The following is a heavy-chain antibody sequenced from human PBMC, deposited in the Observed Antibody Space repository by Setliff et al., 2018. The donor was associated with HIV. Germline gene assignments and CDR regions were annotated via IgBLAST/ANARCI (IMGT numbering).Heavy chain of an antibody. Sequence: PSETLRLSCAASGFIVSSNHMSWVRQSPGKGLEWIGEINHSGGTNYNPSLKSRVTMSIDTSKNQFSLNVSSVTAADTAVYYCARGWGHDGFDFWGQGTMVTVSS. CDR1: GFIVSSNH. CDR3: ARGWGHDGFDF. D-gene: IGHD7-27*01. V-gene: IGHV4-34*01. J-gene: IGHJ3*01. CDR2: INHSGGT.